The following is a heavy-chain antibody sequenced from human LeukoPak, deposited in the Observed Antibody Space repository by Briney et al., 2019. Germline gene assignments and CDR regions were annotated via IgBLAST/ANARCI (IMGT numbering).Heavy chain of an antibody. V-gene: IGHV7-4-1*02. D-gene: IGHD6-19*01. CDR2: INTNTGNP. J-gene: IGHJ4*02. CDR3: AREIAPGIAVASGDY. Sequence: ASVKVSCKASGYTFTSYAMNWVRQAPGQGLEWMGWINTNTGNPTYAQGFTGRFVLSLDTSVSTAYLQISSLKAEDTAVYYCAREIAPGIAVASGDYWGQGTLVTVSS. CDR1: GYTFTSYA.